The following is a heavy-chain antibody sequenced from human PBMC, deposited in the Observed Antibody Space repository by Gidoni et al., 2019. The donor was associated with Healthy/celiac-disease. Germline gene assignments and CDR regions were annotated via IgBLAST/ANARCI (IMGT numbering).Heavy chain of an antibody. J-gene: IGHJ6*02. CDR2: IYYSGST. Sequence: QVQLQESGPGLVKPSETLSLTCTVSGGSVSSGSYYWSWIRQPPGKGLEWIGYIYYSGSTNYNPSLKSRVTISVDTSKNQFSLKLSSVTAADTAVYYCARDGEWDCSGGSCFKDLYYYGMDVWGQGTTVTVSS. V-gene: IGHV4-61*01. CDR1: GGSVSSGSYY. CDR3: ARDGEWDCSGGSCFKDLYYYGMDV. D-gene: IGHD2-15*01.